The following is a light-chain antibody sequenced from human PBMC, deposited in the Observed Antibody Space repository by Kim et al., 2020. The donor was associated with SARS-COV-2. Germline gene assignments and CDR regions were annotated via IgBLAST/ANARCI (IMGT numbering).Light chain of an antibody. CDR3: QQTYSAPPYT. CDR2: AAS. J-gene: IGKJ2*01. CDR1: QSIDSY. Sequence: DIQMTQSPSSLSASVGDRVTITCRASQSIDSYLNWYQQKPGKAPRLLIYAASGLQSGVPSRFSGSGSGTEFTLPISSLQPEDFATYYCQQTYSAPPYTFGRGTKLEI. V-gene: IGKV1-39*01.